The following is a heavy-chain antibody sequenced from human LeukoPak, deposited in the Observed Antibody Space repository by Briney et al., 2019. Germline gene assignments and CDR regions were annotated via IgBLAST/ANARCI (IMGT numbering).Heavy chain of an antibody. CDR1: GSTFSSYA. CDR3: AKGPKGAYGDFFDY. D-gene: IGHD4-17*01. J-gene: IGHJ4*02. Sequence: PGGSLRLSCAASGSTFSSYAMSWVRQAPGKGLEWVSAISGSGGSTYYADSVKGRLTISRDNSKNTLYLQMNSLRAEDTAVYYCAKGPKGAYGDFFDYWGQGTLVTVSS. CDR2: ISGSGGST. V-gene: IGHV3-23*01.